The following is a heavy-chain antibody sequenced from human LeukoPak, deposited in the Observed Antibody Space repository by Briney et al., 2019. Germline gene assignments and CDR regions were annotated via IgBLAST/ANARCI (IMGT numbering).Heavy chain of an antibody. V-gene: IGHV3-21*01. CDR2: ISSSSSYI. CDR3: AKENSQWGFGAN. J-gene: IGHJ4*02. Sequence: GGSLRLSCAVSGLTFSGSWITWVRQAPGKGLEWVSSISSSSSYIYYADSVKGRFTISRDNSKNTLYLQMNSLRAEDTALYYCAKENSQWGFGANWGQGTLVTVSS. D-gene: IGHD3-10*01. CDR1: GLTFSGSW.